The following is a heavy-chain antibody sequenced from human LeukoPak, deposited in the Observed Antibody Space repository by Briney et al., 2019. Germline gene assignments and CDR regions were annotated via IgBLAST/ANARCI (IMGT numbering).Heavy chain of an antibody. CDR1: GGTFSSYA. J-gene: IGHJ4*02. CDR2: IIPILGIA. V-gene: IGHV1-69*04. CDR3: AREGCSGGSCYSNY. D-gene: IGHD2-15*01. Sequence: ASVKVSCKASGGTFSSYAISWVRQAPGQGLEWMGRIIPILGIANYAQKFQGRVTITADKSTSTAYMELSSLRSEDTAVYYCAREGCSGGSCYSNYWGQRTLVTVSS.